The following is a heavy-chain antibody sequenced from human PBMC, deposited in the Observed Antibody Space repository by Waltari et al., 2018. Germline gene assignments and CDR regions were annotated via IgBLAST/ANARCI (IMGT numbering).Heavy chain of an antibody. CDR1: GFTFDDYA. CDR3: AKVLYGGNSPFDY. D-gene: IGHD3-3*01. V-gene: IGHV3-9*01. J-gene: IGHJ4*02. CDR2: ISWNSGSI. Sequence: EVQLVESGGGLVQPGRSLRLSCAASGFTFDDYAMHWVRQAPGQGLEWVSGISWNSGSIGYADSVKGRFTISRDNAKNSLYLQMNSLRAEDTALYYCAKVLYGGNSPFDYWGQGTLVTVSS.